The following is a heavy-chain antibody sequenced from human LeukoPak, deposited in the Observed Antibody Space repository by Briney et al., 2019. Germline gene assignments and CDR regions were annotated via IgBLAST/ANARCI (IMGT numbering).Heavy chain of an antibody. D-gene: IGHD3-10*01. CDR2: ISAYNGNT. Sequence: ASVKVSCKASGYTFTSYGIRWVRQAAGQGLEWMGWISAYNGNTNYAQKLQGRVTITTDTSTSTAYMELRSLRSDDTAVYYCAREGLVWFGESTESFFDYWGQGTLVTVSS. V-gene: IGHV1-18*04. CDR3: AREGLVWFGESTESFFDY. J-gene: IGHJ4*02. CDR1: GYTFTSYG.